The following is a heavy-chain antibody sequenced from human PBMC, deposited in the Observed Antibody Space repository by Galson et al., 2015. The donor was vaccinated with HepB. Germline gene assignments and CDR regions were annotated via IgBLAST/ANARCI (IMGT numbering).Heavy chain of an antibody. D-gene: IGHD3-9*01. CDR3: ATRVDSGFDY. V-gene: IGHV1-46*03. CDR1: GFTFTKYY. J-gene: IGHJ4*02. Sequence: SVKVSCKASGFTFTKYYIHWVRQAPGQGLEWMGILNPRAYSTTCAQKFQGRLTMTRDTSTTTVYMELSSLRSEDTAVYYCATRVDSGFDYWGQGTLVTVSS. CDR2: LNPRAYST.